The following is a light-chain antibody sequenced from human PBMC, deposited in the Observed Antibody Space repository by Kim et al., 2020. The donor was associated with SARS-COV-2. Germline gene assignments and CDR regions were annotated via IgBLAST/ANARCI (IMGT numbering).Light chain of an antibody. CDR3: CSYAGSYTLDLYV. J-gene: IGLJ1*01. CDR1: SSDVGGYNY. V-gene: IGLV2-11*01. Sequence: QSALTQPRSVSGSPGQSVTISCTGTSSDVGGYNYVSWYQQHPGKAPKLMIYDVSKRPSGVPDRFSGSKSGNTASLTISGLQAEDEADYYCCSYAGSYTLDLYVFGTGTKVTVL. CDR2: DVS.